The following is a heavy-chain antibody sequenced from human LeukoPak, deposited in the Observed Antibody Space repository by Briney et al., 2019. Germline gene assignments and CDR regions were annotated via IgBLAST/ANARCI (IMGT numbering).Heavy chain of an antibody. Sequence: GGSLRLSCAASGFTFSSYSMNWFRQAPAKGLEWVSSIRNRSSYIYYADSVKGRFTISRDNAKNSLYLEMNRLSAEDTAVYYCARETSGSYVITYFDLWGQGALVTVSS. D-gene: IGHD3-10*01. CDR1: GFTFSSYS. V-gene: IGHV3-21*06. CDR3: ARETSGSYVITYFDL. CDR2: IRNRSSYI. J-gene: IGHJ4*02.